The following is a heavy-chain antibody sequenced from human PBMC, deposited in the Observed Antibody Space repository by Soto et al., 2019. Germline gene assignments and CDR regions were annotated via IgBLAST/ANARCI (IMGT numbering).Heavy chain of an antibody. V-gene: IGHV2-5*02. D-gene: IGHD2-2*01. Sequence: QITLKESGPTLVKPTPTLTLTCTFSGFSLSSIGVGVGWIRQPPGKALEWLGILYWDDDKHYSPSLKSRISIAKDTSKDQVVLTLTNMDPVDTATYYCAHTIVVVPTAHAAFDVWGQGPMVTVSS. CDR2: LYWDDDK. J-gene: IGHJ3*01. CDR1: GFSLSSIGVG. CDR3: AHTIVVVPTAHAAFDV.